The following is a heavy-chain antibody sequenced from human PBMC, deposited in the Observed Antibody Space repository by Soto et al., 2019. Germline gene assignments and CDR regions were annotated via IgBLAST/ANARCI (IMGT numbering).Heavy chain of an antibody. CDR3: ARESLLKSIPIYRYFYYAMDV. CDR2: IKQDGGDL. Sequence: EVQLVESGGGLVQPGGSPRLSCEASGFTFITSWMTWVRQAPGKGLEWWANIKQDGGDLYYADSVKGRFTISRDNARNSLYLQMSSLRAEDTAVYYCARESLLKSIPIYRYFYYAMDVWGQGTTVIVSS. V-gene: IGHV3-7*03. J-gene: IGHJ6*02. D-gene: IGHD2-2*02. CDR1: GFTFITSW.